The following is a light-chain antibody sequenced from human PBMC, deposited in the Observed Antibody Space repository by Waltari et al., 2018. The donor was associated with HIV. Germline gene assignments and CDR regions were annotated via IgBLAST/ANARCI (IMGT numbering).Light chain of an antibody. CDR2: AAS. Sequence: DIQMTQSPSSLSASVGDSVTISCRASQSISSYLNWYQQKPGKAPKLLIYAASSLQSGVPSRFSGSGSGTDFTLTISSLQPEDFATYYCQHYDNLSRITCGPGTKVEIK. J-gene: IGKJ3*01. V-gene: IGKV1-39*01. CDR3: QHYDNLSRIT. CDR1: QSISSY.